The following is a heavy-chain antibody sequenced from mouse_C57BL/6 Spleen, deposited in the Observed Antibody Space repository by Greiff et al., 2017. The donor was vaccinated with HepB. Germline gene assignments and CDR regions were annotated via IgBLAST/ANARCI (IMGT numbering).Heavy chain of an antibody. CDR1: GFSLTSYG. CDR3: ARNRAYDYPAWFAY. CDR2: IWSGGST. V-gene: IGHV2-2*01. Sequence: QVQLQQSGPGLVQPSQSLSITCTVSGFSLTSYGVHWVRQSPGKGLEWLGVIWSGGSTDYNAAFISRLSISKDNSKSQVFFKMNSLQADDTAIYYCARNRAYDYPAWFAYWGQGTLVTVSA. J-gene: IGHJ3*01. D-gene: IGHD2-4*01.